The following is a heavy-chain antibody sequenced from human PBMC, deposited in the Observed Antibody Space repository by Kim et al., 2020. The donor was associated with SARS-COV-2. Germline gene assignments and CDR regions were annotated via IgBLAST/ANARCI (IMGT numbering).Heavy chain of an antibody. CDR1: GYTFTGYY. CDR2: INPNSGGT. CDR3: ARVEESLGYYDSSGGELYYYYGMDV. V-gene: IGHV1-2*02. Sequence: ASVKVSCKASGYTFTGYYMHWVRQAPGQGLEWMGWINPNSGGTNYAQKFQGRVTMTRDTSISTAYMELSRLRSDDTAVYYCARVEESLGYYDSSGGELYYYYGMDVWGQGTTVTVSS. D-gene: IGHD3-22*01. J-gene: IGHJ6*02.